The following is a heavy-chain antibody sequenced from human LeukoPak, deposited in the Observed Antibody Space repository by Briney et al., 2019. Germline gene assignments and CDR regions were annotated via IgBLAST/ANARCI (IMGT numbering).Heavy chain of an antibody. CDR3: ARSSRGLGILIGY. J-gene: IGHJ4*02. D-gene: IGHD7-27*01. V-gene: IGHV1-46*01. Sequence: GSVKVSCKASGYTFTSYYMHWVRQAPGQGFEWMGIINPSGGSTSYAQKFQGRVTMTRDTSTSTVYMELSSLRSEDTAVYYCARSSRGLGILIGYWGQGTLVTVSS. CDR2: INPSGGST. CDR1: GYTFTSYY.